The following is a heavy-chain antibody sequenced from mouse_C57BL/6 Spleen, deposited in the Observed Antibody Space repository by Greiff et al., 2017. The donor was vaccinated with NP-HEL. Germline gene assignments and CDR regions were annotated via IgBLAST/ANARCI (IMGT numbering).Heavy chain of an antibody. V-gene: IGHV1-62-2*01. Sequence: VKLMESGAELVKPGASVKLSCKASGYTFTEYTIHWVKQRSGQGLEWIGWFYPGSGSIKYNEKFKDKATLTADKSSSTVYMELSRLTSEDSAVYFCARHEALANFFAYWGQGTLVTVSA. J-gene: IGHJ3*01. CDR1: GYTFTEYT. CDR2: FYPGSGSI. CDR3: ARHEALANFFAY. D-gene: IGHD1-1*01.